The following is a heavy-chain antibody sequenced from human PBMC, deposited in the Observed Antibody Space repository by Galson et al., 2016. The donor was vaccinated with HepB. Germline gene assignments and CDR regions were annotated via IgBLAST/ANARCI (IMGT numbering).Heavy chain of an antibody. V-gene: IGHV4-31*03. CDR3: ARGLTSQTHYYGSGPHGYYTYYCMDF. J-gene: IGHJ6*02. D-gene: IGHD3-10*01. CDR2: ISYTGLT. Sequence: LSLTCSVSGGAINSAYHWSWIRQHPGKGLEWIGYISYTGLTNYKSFLKSRVTMSIDTSKNQFSLKLSAVTAADTAVYYCARGLTSQTHYYGSGPHGYYTYYCMDFCAQGTPVAFSS. CDR1: GGAINSAYH.